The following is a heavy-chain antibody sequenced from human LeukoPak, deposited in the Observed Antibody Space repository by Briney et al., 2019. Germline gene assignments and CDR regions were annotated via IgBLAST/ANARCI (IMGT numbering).Heavy chain of an antibody. CDR3: ARTIGGYGSGSYRTTYHQFDY. V-gene: IGHV4-34*01. J-gene: IGHJ4*02. Sequence: PSETLSLTCAVYGGSFSGYYWSWIRQPPGKGLEWIGEINHSGSTNYNPSLKSRVTISVDTSKNQFSLKLSSVTAADTAVYYCARTIGGYGSGSYRTTYHQFDYWGQRTLVTVSS. CDR1: GGSFSGYY. D-gene: IGHD3-10*01. CDR2: INHSGST.